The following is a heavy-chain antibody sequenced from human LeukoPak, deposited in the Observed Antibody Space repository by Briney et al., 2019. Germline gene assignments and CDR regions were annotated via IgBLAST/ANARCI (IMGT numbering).Heavy chain of an antibody. D-gene: IGHD3-22*01. J-gene: IGHJ4*02. CDR2: IYYTGGT. V-gene: IGHV4-39*07. CDR3: ARDSLYYYDSSGYYYWDY. Sequence: SETLSLTCSVSGGSITSSSYYWGWIRQPPEKGLEWIGSIYYTGGTNYSPSLKSRVTISVDRSKNQFSLKLSSVTAADTAVYYCARDSLYYYDSSGYYYWDYWGQGTLVTVSS. CDR1: GGSITSSSYY.